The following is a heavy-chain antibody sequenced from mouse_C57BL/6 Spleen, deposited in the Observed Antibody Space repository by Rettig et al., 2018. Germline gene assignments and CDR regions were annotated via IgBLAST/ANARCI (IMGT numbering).Heavy chain of an antibody. CDR3: ARDYYGSSWYFNV. Sequence: QLQQSGPELVKPGASVRISCKASGYTFTDYYMNWVKQSHGKSLEWIGDINPNNGGTSYNQKFKGKATLTVDKSSSTAYMELRSLTSEDSAVYYCARDYYGSSWYFNVWGPGTTVTVSS. D-gene: IGHD1-1*01. J-gene: IGHJ1*01. CDR2: INPNNGGT. CDR1: GYTFTDYY. V-gene: IGHV1-26*01.